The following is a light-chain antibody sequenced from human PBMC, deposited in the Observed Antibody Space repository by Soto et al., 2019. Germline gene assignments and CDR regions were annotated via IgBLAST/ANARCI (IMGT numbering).Light chain of an antibody. CDR3: CADAGSSRYV. CDR2: EVT. J-gene: IGLJ1*01. Sequence: QSVLTQPASPSGAPGQSVTNSPTRNSRLVGSYDFVSWYQQHPGKAPKVLIYEVTKRPSGVSDRFSGSKSGNTASLTISGLQADDEADYYCCADAGSSRYVFGTGTKVTVL. CDR1: SRLVGSYDF. V-gene: IGLV2-23*02.